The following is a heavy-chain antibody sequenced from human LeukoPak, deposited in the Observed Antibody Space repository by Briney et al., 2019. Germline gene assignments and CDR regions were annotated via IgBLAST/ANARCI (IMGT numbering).Heavy chain of an antibody. D-gene: IGHD3-10*01. V-gene: IGHV4-4*07. CDR1: GGSISSYY. Sequence: SETLSLTCTVSGGSISSYYWSWIRQPAGKGLEWIGRIYTSGSTNYNPSLKSRVTMSVDTSKNQFSLKLSSVTAADTAVHYCARERITMVRGGRGEVLDYWGQGTLVTVSS. CDR2: IYTSGST. J-gene: IGHJ4*02. CDR3: ARERITMVRGGRGEVLDY.